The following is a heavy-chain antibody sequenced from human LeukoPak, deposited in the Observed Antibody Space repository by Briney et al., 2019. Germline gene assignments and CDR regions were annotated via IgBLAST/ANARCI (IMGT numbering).Heavy chain of an antibody. CDR1: GGSFSGYS. CDR3: ARDGNYYDSSIGY. Sequence: SETLSLTCAVYGGSFSGYSWSWIRQPPGKGLEWIGEINHSGSTNYNSSLKSRVTISVDTSKNQFSLKLSSVTAADTAVYYCARDGNYYDSSIGYWGQGTLVTVSS. CDR2: INHSGST. V-gene: IGHV4-34*01. D-gene: IGHD3-22*01. J-gene: IGHJ4*02.